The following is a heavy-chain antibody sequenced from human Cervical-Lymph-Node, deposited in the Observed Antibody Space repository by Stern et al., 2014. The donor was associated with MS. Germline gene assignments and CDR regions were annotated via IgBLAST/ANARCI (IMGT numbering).Heavy chain of an antibody. D-gene: IGHD1-26*01. CDR3: ARGELKEGLVRGMDV. Sequence: QVQLVESGAEVKKPGSSVKVSCKASGGTFSSYAIRWVRQAPGPGLEWMGGVIPIFCTATYDHKFQGRDSITPDESTSTADKELSSLRSEDTAVYYCARGELKEGLVRGMDVWGQGTTVTVSS. CDR1: GGTFSSYA. V-gene: IGHV1-69*01. CDR2: VIPIFCTA. J-gene: IGHJ6*02.